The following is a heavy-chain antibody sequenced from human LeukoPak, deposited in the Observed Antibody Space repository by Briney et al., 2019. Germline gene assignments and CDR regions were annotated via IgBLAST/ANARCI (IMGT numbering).Heavy chain of an antibody. Sequence: PGGSLRLSCAASGFTFSSYAMTWVRQAPGKRLEWVSSISSSSTYIYYADSVKGRFTISRDNAKNSLYLQMNSLRAEDTAVYYCARSDSSSWAQTFDYWGQGTLVTVSS. CDR2: ISSSSTYI. CDR1: GFTFSSYA. V-gene: IGHV3-21*01. J-gene: IGHJ4*02. D-gene: IGHD6-13*01. CDR3: ARSDSSSWAQTFDY.